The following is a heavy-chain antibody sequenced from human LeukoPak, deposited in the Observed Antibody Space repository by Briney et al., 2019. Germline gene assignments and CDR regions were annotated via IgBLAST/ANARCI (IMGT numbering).Heavy chain of an antibody. CDR1: GGSISSGSYY. CDR2: IYTSGST. Sequence: SETLSLTCTVSGGSISSGSYYWSWIRQPAGKGLEWIGRIYTSGSTNYNPSLKSRVTISVGTSKNQFSLKLSSVPAADTAVYYCARLRAGYSSGWYDYWGQGTLVTVSS. D-gene: IGHD6-19*01. V-gene: IGHV4-61*02. J-gene: IGHJ4*02. CDR3: ARLRAGYSSGWYDY.